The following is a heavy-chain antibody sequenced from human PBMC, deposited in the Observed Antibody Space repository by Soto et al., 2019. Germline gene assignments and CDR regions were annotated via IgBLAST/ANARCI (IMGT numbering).Heavy chain of an antibody. V-gene: IGHV3-23*01. J-gene: IGHJ4*02. D-gene: IGHD6-19*01. CDR1: GFTLSSYA. CDR2: ISGSGGST. CDR3: AKDKEEDSSGWYGFDY. Sequence: PGGSLRLSCAASGFTLSSYAMSWVRQAPGKGLEWVSAISGSGGSTYYADSVKGRFTISRDNSKNTLYLQMNSLRAEDTAVYYCAKDKEEDSSGWYGFDYWGQGTLVTVSS.